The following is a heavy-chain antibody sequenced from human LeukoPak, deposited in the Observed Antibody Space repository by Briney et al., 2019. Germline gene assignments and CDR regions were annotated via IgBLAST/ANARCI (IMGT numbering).Heavy chain of an antibody. J-gene: IGHJ6*03. D-gene: IGHD4-23*01. CDR3: ARAKADYGGNDYYYYYMDV. CDR2: INPNSGGT. V-gene: IGHV1-2*02. Sequence: ASVKVSCKASGYTFTSYDINWVRQAPGQGLEWMGWINPNSGGTNYAQKFQGRVTMTRDTSISTAYMELSRLRSDDTAVYYCARAKADYGGNDYYYYYMDVWGKGTTVTVSS. CDR1: GYTFTSYD.